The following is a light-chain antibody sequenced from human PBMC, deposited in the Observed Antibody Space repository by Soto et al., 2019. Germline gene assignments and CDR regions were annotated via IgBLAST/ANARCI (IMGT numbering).Light chain of an antibody. V-gene: IGLV2-14*01. CDR1: SSDVGGYNY. CDR3: SAYTSSSTLVV. CDR2: DVS. Sequence: QSALTQPASASGSPGQSITISCTGTSSDVGGYNYVSWYQQHPGKAPKLMIYDVSNRPSRVPTRFSGSKSGNTASLTISGFQAEDEADYYCSAYTSSSTLVVFGGGTKLTVL. J-gene: IGLJ2*01.